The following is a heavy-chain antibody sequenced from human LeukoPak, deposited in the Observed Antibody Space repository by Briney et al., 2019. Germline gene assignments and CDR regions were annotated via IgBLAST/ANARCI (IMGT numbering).Heavy chain of an antibody. CDR3: ARAFGASSGYSVDY. Sequence: GGSLRLSCAASGFTFSSYAMHWVRQAPGKGLEWVTVIWYDGSNKHYADSVKGRLTISRDNSKNTLYLQMDSLRAEDTAIYYCARAFGASSGYSVDYWGQGTLVTVSS. CDR2: IWYDGSNK. V-gene: IGHV3-33*01. D-gene: IGHD3-22*01. J-gene: IGHJ4*02. CDR1: GFTFSSYA.